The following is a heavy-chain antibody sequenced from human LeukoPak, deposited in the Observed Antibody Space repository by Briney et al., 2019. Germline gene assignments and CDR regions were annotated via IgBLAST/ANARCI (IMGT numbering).Heavy chain of an antibody. CDR1: GFTFSSYA. V-gene: IGHV3-23*01. CDR3: AKAGVRGVTVGSVYFDY. Sequence: PGGSLRLSCAASGFTFSSYAMSWVRRAPGKGLEWVSAISGSGGSTYYADSVKGRFTISRDNSKNTLYLQMNSLRAEDTAVYYCAKAGVRGVTVGSVYFDYWGQGTLVTVSS. J-gene: IGHJ4*02. D-gene: IGHD3-10*01. CDR2: ISGSGGST.